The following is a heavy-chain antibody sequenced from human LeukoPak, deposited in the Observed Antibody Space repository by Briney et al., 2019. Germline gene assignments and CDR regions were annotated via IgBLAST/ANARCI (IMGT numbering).Heavy chain of an antibody. CDR2: IYYSGST. Sequence: PSETLSLTCTVSGGSISSSSYYWGWIRQPPGKGLEWIGSIYYSGSTYYNPSLKSRVTISVDTSKQQFSLKLSSVTAADTAVYYCASRPIVEVPAANTPGFDYWGQGTLVTVSS. CDR3: ASRPIVEVPAANTPGFDY. V-gene: IGHV4-39*01. CDR1: GGSISSSSYY. D-gene: IGHD2-2*01. J-gene: IGHJ4*02.